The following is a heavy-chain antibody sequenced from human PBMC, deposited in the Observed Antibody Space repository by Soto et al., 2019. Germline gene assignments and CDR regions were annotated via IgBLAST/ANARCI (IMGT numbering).Heavy chain of an antibody. CDR3: ARVYSSSWHYYGMDV. CDR1: GYTFTSYD. J-gene: IGHJ6*02. V-gene: IGHV1-8*01. D-gene: IGHD6-13*01. CDR2: MNPNSGNT. Sequence: QVQLVQSGAEVKKPGASVKVSCKASGYTFTSYDINWVRQATGQGLEWLGWMNPNSGNTGYAQKFQGKVTMTRNTSISTAYMELSSLRSEDTAVYYCARVYSSSWHYYGMDVWGQGTTVTVSS.